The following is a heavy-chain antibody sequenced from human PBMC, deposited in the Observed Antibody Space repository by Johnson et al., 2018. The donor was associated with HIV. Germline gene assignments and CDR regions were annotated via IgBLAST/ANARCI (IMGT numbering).Heavy chain of an antibody. CDR3: ARGVGGAGDDAFDI. J-gene: IGHJ3*02. CDR1: GFTLSDYY. D-gene: IGHD6-19*01. Sequence: QMLLVESGGGLVQPGGSLRLSCAASGFTLSDYYMSWIRQAPGKGLEWVSYISSSGSIIHYADSVKGRFTISRDNAKNSLYLQMNSLRVEDTAVYYCARGVGGAGDDAFDIWGQGTMVTVSS. CDR2: ISSSGSII. V-gene: IGHV3-11*04.